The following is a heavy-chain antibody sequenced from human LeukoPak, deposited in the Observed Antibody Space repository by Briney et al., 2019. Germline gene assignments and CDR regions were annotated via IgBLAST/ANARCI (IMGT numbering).Heavy chain of an antibody. V-gene: IGHV4-59*08. CDR1: GGSISSYY. CDR2: IYYSGST. CDR3: ARYYYGSGSSFDY. J-gene: IGHJ4*02. Sequence: PSETPSLTCTVSGGSISSYYWSWIRQPPGKGLEWIGYIYYSGSTNYNPSLKSRVTISVDTSKNQFSLKLSSVTAADTAVYYCARYYYGSGSSFDYWGQGTLVTVSS. D-gene: IGHD3-10*01.